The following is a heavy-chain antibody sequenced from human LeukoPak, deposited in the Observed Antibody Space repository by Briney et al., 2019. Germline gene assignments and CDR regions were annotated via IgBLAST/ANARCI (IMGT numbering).Heavy chain of an antibody. D-gene: IGHD2-15*01. CDR2: ISSSSSYI. V-gene: IGHV3-21*01. CDR1: GFTFSNYW. CDR3: ARVATPYYFDY. Sequence: GGSLRLSCAASGFTFSNYWMSWVRQAPGKGLEWVSSISSSSSYIYYADSVKGRFTISRDNAKNSLYLQMNSLRAEDTAVYYCARVATPYYFDYWGQGTLVTVSS. J-gene: IGHJ4*02.